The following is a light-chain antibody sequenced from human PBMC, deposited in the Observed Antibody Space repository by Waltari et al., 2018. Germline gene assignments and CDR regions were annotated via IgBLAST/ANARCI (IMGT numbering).Light chain of an antibody. CDR3: YAYAGTRGV. V-gene: IGLV2-23*01. Sequence: QSALTQPASVSGSPGQSITISCPGTSRDLASYNPVSWYQQHPGKSPKLLIYEANKRPSGVSSRFSGSKSGNTASLTISGPQAEDEANYYCYAYAGTRGVFGTGTKVTVL. J-gene: IGLJ1*01. CDR2: EAN. CDR1: SRDLASYNP.